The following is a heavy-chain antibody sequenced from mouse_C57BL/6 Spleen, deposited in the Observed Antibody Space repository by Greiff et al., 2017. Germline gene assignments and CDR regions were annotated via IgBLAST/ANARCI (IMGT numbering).Heavy chain of an antibody. Sequence: QVQLQQPGAELVRPGSSVKLSCKASGYTFTSYWMHWVKQRPIQGLEWIGNIDPSDSETHYNQKFKDKATLTVDKSSSTAYMQLSSLTSEDSAVYCCARGGDGAWFGYWGQGTLVTVSA. V-gene: IGHV1-52*01. J-gene: IGHJ3*01. CDR3: ARGGDGAWFGY. CDR1: GYTFTSYW. CDR2: IDPSDSET. D-gene: IGHD2-3*01.